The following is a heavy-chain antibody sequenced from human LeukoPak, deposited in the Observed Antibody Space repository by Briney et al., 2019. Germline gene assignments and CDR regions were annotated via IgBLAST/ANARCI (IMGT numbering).Heavy chain of an antibody. CDR1: GGSISSGSYY. CDR3: ASTPYSSSWYNYYYYMDV. Sequence: SETLSLTCTVSGGSISSGSYYWSWIRQPAGKGLEWIGRIYTSGSTNYNPSLTSRVTISADTSKNQFSLKLSSVTAADTAVYYCASTPYSSSWYNYYYYMDVWGKGTTVTVSS. CDR2: IYTSGST. D-gene: IGHD6-13*01. V-gene: IGHV4-61*02. J-gene: IGHJ6*03.